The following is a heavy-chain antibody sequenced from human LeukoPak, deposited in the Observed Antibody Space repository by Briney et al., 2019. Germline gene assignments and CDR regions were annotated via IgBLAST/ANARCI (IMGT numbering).Heavy chain of an antibody. CDR1: GFTFSSYW. CDR2: INSDGSST. Sequence: HPGGSLRLSCAASGFTFSSYWMHWVRQAPGKGLVWVSRINSDGSSTSYADSVKGRFTISRDNAKNSLYLQMNSLRAEDTAVYYCARGKAQLWLQYYYYYMDVWGKGTTVTVSS. D-gene: IGHD5-18*01. CDR3: ARGKAQLWLQYYYYYMDV. V-gene: IGHV3-74*01. J-gene: IGHJ6*03.